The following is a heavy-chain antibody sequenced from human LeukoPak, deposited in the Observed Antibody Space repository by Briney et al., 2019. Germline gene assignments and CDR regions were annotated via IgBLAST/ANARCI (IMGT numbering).Heavy chain of an antibody. CDR3: ARGWPPDAFDI. CDR1: GGSISSYY. CDR2: IYASGNT. V-gene: IGHV4-4*07. Sequence: SETLSLTCTVSGGSISSYYWSWVRQPAGKGLEWIGRIYASGNTNYNPSLKGRVTMTVDTSKNQFSLKLSSVTAADTAVYYCARGWPPDAFDIWGQGTMVTVSS. J-gene: IGHJ3*02. D-gene: IGHD2-15*01.